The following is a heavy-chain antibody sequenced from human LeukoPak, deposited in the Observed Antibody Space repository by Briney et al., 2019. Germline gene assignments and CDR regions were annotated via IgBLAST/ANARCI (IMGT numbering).Heavy chain of an antibody. D-gene: IGHD6-19*01. V-gene: IGHV3-74*01. J-gene: IGHJ4*02. CDR1: GFAFSSYW. CDR2: INSDGSST. CDR3: ARDRIAVAGPIDY. Sequence: TGGSLRLSCAASGFAFSSYWMHWVRQAPVKGLVWVSRINSDGSSTSYADSVKGRFTISRDNAKNTLYLQMNSLRAEDTAVYYCARDRIAVAGPIDYWGQGTLVTVSS.